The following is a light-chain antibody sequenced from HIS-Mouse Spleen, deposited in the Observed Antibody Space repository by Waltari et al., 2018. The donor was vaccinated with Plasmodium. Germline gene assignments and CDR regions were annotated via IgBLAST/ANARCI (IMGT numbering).Light chain of an antibody. CDR2: SNK. Sequence: QSVLTQPPSASGTPGQRVTISCSGSISSIGSNTVNWYQQPPGTAPKLLIYSNKPRPSGVPDRFSGSKSGTSGSLAISGLQSEDEADYYCAAWDDSLNGVVFAGGTKLTVL. CDR1: ISSIGSNT. V-gene: IGLV1-44*01. J-gene: IGLJ2*01. CDR3: AAWDDSLNGVV.